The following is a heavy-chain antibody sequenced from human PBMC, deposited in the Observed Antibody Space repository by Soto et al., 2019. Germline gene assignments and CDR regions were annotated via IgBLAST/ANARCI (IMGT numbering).Heavy chain of an antibody. CDR2: IIPVFGTA. V-gene: IGHV1-69*13. Sequence: SVKVSCKASGGTFSSYAISWVRQAPGQGLEWMGGIIPVFGTANYAQKFQGRVTITADESTSTAYMELSSLRSEDTAVYYCARWDYDFWSGYYYWGQGTLVTVSS. CDR1: GGTFSSYA. CDR3: ARWDYDFWSGYYY. D-gene: IGHD3-3*01. J-gene: IGHJ4*02.